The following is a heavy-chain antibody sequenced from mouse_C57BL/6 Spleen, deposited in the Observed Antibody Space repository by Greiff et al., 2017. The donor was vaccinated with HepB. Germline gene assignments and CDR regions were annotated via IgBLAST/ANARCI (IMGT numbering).Heavy chain of an antibody. D-gene: IGHD2-5*01. Sequence: QVHVKQPGAELVKPGASVKVSCKASGYTFTSYWMHWVKQRPGQGLEWIGRIHPSDSDTNYNQKFKGKATLTVDKSSSTAYMQLSSLTSEDSAVYYCATSSYYSNPWFAYWGQGTLVTVSA. CDR3: ATSSYYSNPWFAY. J-gene: IGHJ3*01. V-gene: IGHV1-74*01. CDR1: GYTFTSYW. CDR2: IHPSDSDT.